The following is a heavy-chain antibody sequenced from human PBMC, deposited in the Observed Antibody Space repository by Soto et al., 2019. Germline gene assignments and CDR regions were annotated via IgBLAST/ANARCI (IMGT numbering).Heavy chain of an antibody. D-gene: IGHD7-27*01. CDR1: GFTFSSYW. Sequence: EVQLVESGGGLVQPGGSLRLSCAASGFTFSSYWMHWVRQAPGKGLVWVSRINSDGSSTSYADSVKGRFTISRDNAKNTLYMQMHSLRDADTAVYYCARGDYAGNWGYWGQGTLVTVSS. J-gene: IGHJ4*02. CDR3: ARGDYAGNWGY. V-gene: IGHV3-74*01. CDR2: INSDGSST.